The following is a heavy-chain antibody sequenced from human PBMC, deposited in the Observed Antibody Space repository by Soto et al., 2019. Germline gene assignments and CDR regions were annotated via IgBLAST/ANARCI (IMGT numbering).Heavy chain of an antibody. CDR3: AREGPPDIAWFDP. D-gene: IGHD2-15*01. Sequence: QVQLVQSGAEVKKPGSSVKVSCKASGGTFSIYTISWVRQAPGQGLEWMGGSANSAQKFQGRLTVTADESTSTVYLELRSLTSEDTAVYYCAREGPPDIAWFDPWGQGTLFSVSS. V-gene: IGHV1-69*01. J-gene: IGHJ5*02. CDR1: GGTFSIYT. CDR2: GSA.